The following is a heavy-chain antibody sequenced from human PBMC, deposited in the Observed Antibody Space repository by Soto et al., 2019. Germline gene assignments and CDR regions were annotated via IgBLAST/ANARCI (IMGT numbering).Heavy chain of an antibody. CDR1: GFTFSSYG. D-gene: IGHD5-18*01. J-gene: IGHJ6*02. CDR2: ISYDGSNK. V-gene: IGHV3-30*18. CDR3: AKGGGYSFPSHYYGMDV. Sequence: QVQLVESGGGVVQPGRSLRLSCAASGFTFSSYGMHWVRQAPGKGLEWVAVISYDGSNKYYADSVKGRFTISRDNSKNTLYLQMNSLRAEDTAVYYCAKGGGYSFPSHYYGMDVWGQGTTVTVSS.